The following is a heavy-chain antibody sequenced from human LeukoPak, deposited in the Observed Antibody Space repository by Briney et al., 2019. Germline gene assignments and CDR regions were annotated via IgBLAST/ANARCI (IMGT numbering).Heavy chain of an antibody. Sequence: GGSLRLSCAASGFDFSSNWMHWVRHAPGQGLVWVSRIKGDGISTNYADSVKGRFTISRDIAKNTLYLQMNSLRAEDTGVYYCAKDHYWSIDYWGRGTLVTVPS. CDR1: GFDFSSNW. CDR2: IKGDGIST. J-gene: IGHJ4*02. D-gene: IGHD3-3*01. CDR3: AKDHYWSIDY. V-gene: IGHV3-74*01.